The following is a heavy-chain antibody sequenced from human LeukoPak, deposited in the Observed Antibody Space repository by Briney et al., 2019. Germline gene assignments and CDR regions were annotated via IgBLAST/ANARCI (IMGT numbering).Heavy chain of an antibody. V-gene: IGHV4-4*07. J-gene: IGHJ6*01. CDR2: ASTSGST. D-gene: IGHD3-3*02. Sequence: SETLSLTCTVSGDSISDYYWNWIRQHAGKGLEWLGRASTSGSTNYSPSLKSRLTMSVDTSKNQFSLKLSSVTAADTAGYYCSKDSSFREFHFYFWGPGTPGTLSS. CDR1: GDSISDYY. CDR3: SKDSSFREFHFYF.